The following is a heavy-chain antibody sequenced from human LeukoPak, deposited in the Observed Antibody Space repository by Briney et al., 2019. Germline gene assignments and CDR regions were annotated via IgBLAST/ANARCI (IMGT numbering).Heavy chain of an antibody. CDR2: ISGSGGST. V-gene: IGHV3-23*01. D-gene: IGHD3-22*01. CDR3: AKDLRDSSGY. Sequence: AISGSGGSTYYADSVKGRFTISRDNSKNTLYLQMNSLRAEDTAVYYCAKDLRDSSGYWGQGTLVTVSS. J-gene: IGHJ4*02.